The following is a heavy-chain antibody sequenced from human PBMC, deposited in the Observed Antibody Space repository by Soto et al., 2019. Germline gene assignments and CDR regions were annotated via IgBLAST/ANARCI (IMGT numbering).Heavy chain of an antibody. Sequence: EVQLLESGGGLVQPGGSLRLSCAASGFTFSSYAMCWVRQAPGKGLEWVSSISVSGDRTFYADSVKGRFTISRDNSRNTVHLQMNSLRAEDPAVYYCAKDGDSITRHKSLDYWGQGTLVTVSS. CDR2: ISVSGDRT. CDR1: GFTFSSYA. J-gene: IGHJ4*02. D-gene: IGHD2-2*01. V-gene: IGHV3-23*01. CDR3: AKDGDSITRHKSLDY.